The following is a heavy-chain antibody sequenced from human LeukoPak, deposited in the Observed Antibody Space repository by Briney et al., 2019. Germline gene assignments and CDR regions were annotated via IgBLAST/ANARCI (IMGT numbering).Heavy chain of an antibody. CDR1: GVSISSNNW. V-gene: IGHV4-4*02. CDR2: IYHSGSS. D-gene: IGHD6-19*01. CDR3: ARVYSSTHNWFDT. J-gene: IGHJ5*02. Sequence: PSGTLSLTCAVSGVSISSNNWWNWVRQPPGKGLEWIGEIYHSGSSNYNPSLKSRVTMSVDPSKNQFSLKLTSVTAADTAVYYCARVYSSTHNWFDTWGQGIQVTVSS.